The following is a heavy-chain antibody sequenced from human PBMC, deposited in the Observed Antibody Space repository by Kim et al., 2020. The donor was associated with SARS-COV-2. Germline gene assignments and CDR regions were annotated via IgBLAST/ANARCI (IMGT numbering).Heavy chain of an antibody. CDR1: GYTFTSYA. V-gene: IGHV1-3*01. CDR3: ARGELLWFGETDY. CDR2: INAGNGNT. Sequence: ASVKVSCKASGYTFTSYAMHWLRQAPGQRLEWMGWINAGNGNTKYSQKFQGRVTITRDTSASTAYMELSSLRSEDTAVYYCARGELLWFGETDYWGQGTLVTVSS. D-gene: IGHD3-10*01. J-gene: IGHJ4*02.